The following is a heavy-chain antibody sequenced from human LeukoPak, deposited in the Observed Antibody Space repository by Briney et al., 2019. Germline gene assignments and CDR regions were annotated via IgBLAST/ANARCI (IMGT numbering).Heavy chain of an antibody. D-gene: IGHD2-15*01. J-gene: IGHJ6*03. CDR1: GGSISSYY. CDR3: ARENCSGGSCYSIYYYYYMDV. Sequence: SETLSLTCTVSGGSISSYYWSWIRQPPGKGLEWIGYIYYSGSTNYNPSLTSRVTISVDTSKNQFSLKLSSVTAADTAVYYCARENCSGGSCYSIYYYYYMDVWGKGTTVTVSS. CDR2: IYYSGST. V-gene: IGHV4-59*12.